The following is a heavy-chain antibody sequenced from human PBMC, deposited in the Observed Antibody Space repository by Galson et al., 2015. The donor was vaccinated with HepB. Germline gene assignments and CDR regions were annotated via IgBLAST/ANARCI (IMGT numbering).Heavy chain of an antibody. J-gene: IGHJ3*02. CDR2: IGGSGITT. V-gene: IGHV3-23*01. CDR1: GFIFSSSA. CDR3: ARPKWATVIAFDI. Sequence: SLRLSCAASGFIFSSSAMSWVRQAPGKGLEWVSGIGGSGITTYYADSVKGRFTTSRDNSKNTLYLQMNSLRAEDTAVYYCARPKWATVIAFDIWGQGTMATVSS. D-gene: IGHD4-17*01.